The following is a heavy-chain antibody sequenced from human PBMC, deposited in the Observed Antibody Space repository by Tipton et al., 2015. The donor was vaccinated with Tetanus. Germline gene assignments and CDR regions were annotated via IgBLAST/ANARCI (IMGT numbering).Heavy chain of an antibody. J-gene: IGHJ5*02. Sequence: QLVQSGAEVKKPGASVKVSCKASGYSFTGYDINWVRQATGQGLEWMGWMTPKNGDTGYAQNFQGRLTMTRNTSISTAYMGLSSLRSEDTAVYYCARANNEYPKKGPFDPWGQGTLVTVSS. CDR3: ARANNEYPKKGPFDP. D-gene: IGHD6-6*01. V-gene: IGHV1-8*02. CDR2: MTPKNGDT. CDR1: GYSFTGYD.